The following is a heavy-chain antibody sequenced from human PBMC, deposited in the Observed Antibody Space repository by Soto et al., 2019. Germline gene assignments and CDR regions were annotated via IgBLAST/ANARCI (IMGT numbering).Heavy chain of an antibody. V-gene: IGHV3-53*01. CDR2: LYDVDGS. CDR1: GRTVRVKKY. CDR3: ATWHQREHAYDV. J-gene: IGHJ3*01. Sequence: GCRRVSGAAPGRTVRVKKYLAWVRQAPGKGLEWVSALYDVDGSFYSDSVKGRFTTSSDSSKTTVYLQMNDLRPADTAVYYCATWHQREHAYDVWGQRTTVT. D-gene: IGHD1-1*01.